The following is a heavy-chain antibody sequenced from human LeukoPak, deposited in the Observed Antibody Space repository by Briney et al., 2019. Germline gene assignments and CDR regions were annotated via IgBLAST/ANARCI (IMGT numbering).Heavy chain of an antibody. CDR1: GYTFTGAY. CDR2: INPNNGGT. D-gene: IGHD3-9*01. CDR3: ARARYDILPPLFIGGAFDI. J-gene: IGHJ3*02. V-gene: IGHV1-2*04. Sequence: ASVKVSCTASGYTFTGAYMHWVRQAPGQGLEWMGWINPNNGGTKYAQKFQGWVTMTRDTSMRTAYMELSRLKSDDTAVYYCARARYDILPPLFIGGAFDIWGQGTMVTVSS.